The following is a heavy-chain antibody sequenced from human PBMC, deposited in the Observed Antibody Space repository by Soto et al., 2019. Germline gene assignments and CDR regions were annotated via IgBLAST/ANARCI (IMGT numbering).Heavy chain of an antibody. CDR2: ISYDGSNK. CDR1: GFTFSSYG. V-gene: IGHV3-30*18. CDR3: ANIERFGVVINDY. Sequence: PGGSLRLSCAASGFTFSSYGMHWVRQAPGKGLEWVAVISYDGSNKYYADSVKGRFTISRDNSKNTLYLQMNSLRAEDTAVYYCANIERFGVVINDYWGQGTLVTVSS. J-gene: IGHJ4*02. D-gene: IGHD3-3*01.